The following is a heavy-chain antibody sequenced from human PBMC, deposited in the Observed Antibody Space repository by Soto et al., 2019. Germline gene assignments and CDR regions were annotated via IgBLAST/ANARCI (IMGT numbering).Heavy chain of an antibody. Sequence: GGSLRLSCVASGFTFSTDSMNWVRQAPGKGLEWVAHISTSGATRCYADSVKGRFTISRDNAKTSLYLQMDTLQASDTAAYYCTRGAERTVPPTVQRHLDWVCGHWGQGTPVTVSS. V-gene: IGHV3-48*01. CDR3: TRGAERTVPPTVQRHLDWVCGH. CDR2: ISTSGATR. CDR1: GFTFSTDS. J-gene: IGHJ4*02. D-gene: IGHD3-9*01.